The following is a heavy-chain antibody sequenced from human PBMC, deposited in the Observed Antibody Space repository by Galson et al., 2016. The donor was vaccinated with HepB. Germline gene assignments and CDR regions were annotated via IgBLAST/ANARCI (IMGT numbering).Heavy chain of an antibody. Sequence: SVKVSCKASGDTFSRYGIGWVRQAPGRGLEWMGGIIPFFGTANYAQNFEDRVTINADKSTSTAYMELSSPRYEDTAVYYCARVRVDYFDYWGQGTLVTVSS. CDR3: ARVRVDYFDY. CDR1: GDTFSRYG. D-gene: IGHD5-12*01. CDR2: IIPFFGTA. V-gene: IGHV1-69*06. J-gene: IGHJ4*02.